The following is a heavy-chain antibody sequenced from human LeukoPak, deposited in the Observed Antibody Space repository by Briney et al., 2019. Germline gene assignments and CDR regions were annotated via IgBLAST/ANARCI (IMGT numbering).Heavy chain of an antibody. D-gene: IGHD4-17*01. CDR3: ATDSKRSAFDI. Sequence: SETLSLTCAVSGWTFRGYYWNWIRQPPGKGLEWIGEINHSGSTNYKPSLVSGGTISVDTTKNQLHPQLSYVLAADTAVYYCATDSKRSAFDIWGQGTMVTVSS. J-gene: IGHJ3*02. CDR1: GWTFRGYY. CDR2: INHSGST. V-gene: IGHV4-34*08.